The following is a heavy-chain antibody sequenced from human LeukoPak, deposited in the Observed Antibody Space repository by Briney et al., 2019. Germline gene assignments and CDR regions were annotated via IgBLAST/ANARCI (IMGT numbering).Heavy chain of an antibody. CDR2: IGTAGDT. Sequence: GGSLRLPCAASGFTFSSYDMHWVRQATGKGLEWVSAIGTAGDTYYPGSVKGRFTISRENAKNTLYPQMNSLRAEDTAVYYCARRAGAYSHPYDYWGQGTLVTVSS. CDR3: ARRAGAYSHPYDY. J-gene: IGHJ4*02. CDR1: GFTFSSYD. V-gene: IGHV3-13*01. D-gene: IGHD4/OR15-4a*01.